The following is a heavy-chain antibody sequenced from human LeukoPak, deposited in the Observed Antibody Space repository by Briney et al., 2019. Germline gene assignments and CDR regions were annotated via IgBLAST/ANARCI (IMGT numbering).Heavy chain of an antibody. Sequence: GGSLRLSCAASGFTFSSYGMHWVRQAPGKGLEWVAVIWYDGSNKYYADSVKGRFTISRDNSKNTLYLQMNSLRAEDTAVYYCAKDRFYCGGGSCYYFDDWGQGTLVTVSS. CDR2: IWYDGSNK. D-gene: IGHD2-15*01. J-gene: IGHJ4*02. V-gene: IGHV3-30*02. CDR1: GFTFSSYG. CDR3: AKDRFYCGGGSCYYFDD.